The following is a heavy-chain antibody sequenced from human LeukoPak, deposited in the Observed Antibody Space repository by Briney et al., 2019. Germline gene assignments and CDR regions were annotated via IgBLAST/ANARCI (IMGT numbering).Heavy chain of an antibody. CDR1: GDSISSGGYY. J-gene: IGHJ4*02. V-gene: IGHV4-31*03. D-gene: IGHD5-18*01. Sequence: SQTLSLTCTVSGDSISSGGYYWSWIRQHPGKGLEWIGYIYYSGSTFYNPSLRSRVTISGATSKNQFSLKLSSVTGADKAVYYCAKAGIQLWLFDSWGQGTLVTVFS. CDR2: IYYSGST. CDR3: AKAGIQLWLFDS.